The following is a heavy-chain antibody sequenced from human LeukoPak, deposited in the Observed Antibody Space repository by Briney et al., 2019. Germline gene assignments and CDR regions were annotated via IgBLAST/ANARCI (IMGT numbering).Heavy chain of an antibody. J-gene: IGHJ6*03. Sequence: GGALRLSCAASGVTFSDYYMSASRQAPRKGLEWGSYISSSGSTIYYAHSVKGRFTISRDNAKKSLYLQMISLRAEDTAVYYCASSSTYCSSMVVWGKGTTVTVSS. CDR1: GVTFSDYY. CDR2: ISSSGSTI. CDR3: ASSSTYCSSMVV. V-gene: IGHV3-11*01. D-gene: IGHD6-6*01.